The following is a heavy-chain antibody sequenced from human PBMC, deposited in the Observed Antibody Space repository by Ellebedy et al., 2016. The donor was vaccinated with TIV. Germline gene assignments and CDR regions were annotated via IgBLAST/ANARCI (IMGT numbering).Heavy chain of an antibody. CDR2: IYSGGTT. D-gene: IGHD2/OR15-2a*01. CDR1: GFTFSHSA. Sequence: GGSLRLSCAASGFTFSHSAMHWVRQAPGKGLEWVSLIYSGGTTHYADSVKGRFSISRDKSKNTLNLQMNSLRVEDTAVYFCARDVRPNIGNFWGQGTLVTVSS. CDR3: ARDVRPNIGNF. J-gene: IGHJ4*02. V-gene: IGHV3-66*01.